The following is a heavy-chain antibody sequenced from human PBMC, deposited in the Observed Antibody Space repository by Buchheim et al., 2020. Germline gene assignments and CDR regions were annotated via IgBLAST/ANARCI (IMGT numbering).Heavy chain of an antibody. V-gene: IGHV3-23*01. D-gene: IGHD1-26*01. Sequence: EVQLLEPGGGLVQAGGSLRLSCSASGFTFNSYGMNWVRQAPGKGLEWVSVIIGSGATTYYTDSVKGRFTISRDNSKNTLYLQMNSLRAEDTAIYYCAKGAVSGSSSYHGMDVWGQGTT. CDR2: IIGSGATT. CDR1: GFTFNSYG. J-gene: IGHJ6*02. CDR3: AKGAVSGSSSYHGMDV.